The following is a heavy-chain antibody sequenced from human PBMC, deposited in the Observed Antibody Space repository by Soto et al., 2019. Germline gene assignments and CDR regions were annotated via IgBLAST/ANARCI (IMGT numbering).Heavy chain of an antibody. CDR2: ISGSGGST. V-gene: IGHV3-23*01. CDR3: AKAYCSGGSCYYYYYYGMDV. J-gene: IGHJ6*02. CDR1: GFTFSSYA. D-gene: IGHD2-15*01. Sequence: EVQLLESGGGLVQPGGSLRLSCAASGFTFSSYAMSWVRQAPGKGLEWVSAISGSGGSTYYADSVKGRFTISRDNSKNTLYLQMNSLRAEDTAVYYCAKAYCSGGSCYYYYYYGMDVWGQGNTVTVSS.